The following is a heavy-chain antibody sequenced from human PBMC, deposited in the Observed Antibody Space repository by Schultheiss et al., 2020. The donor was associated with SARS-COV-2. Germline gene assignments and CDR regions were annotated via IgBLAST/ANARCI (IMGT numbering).Heavy chain of an antibody. D-gene: IGHD3-10*01. CDR3: ARIVPEFHCDY. Sequence: GSLRLSCTVSGGSISSSSYYWGWIRQPPGKGLEWIGSIYYSGSTNYNPSLKSRVTISVDTSKNQFSLKLSSVTAADTAVYYCARIVPEFHCDYWGQGTLVTVSS. V-gene: IGHV4-39*07. CDR2: IYYSGST. CDR1: GGSISSSSYY. J-gene: IGHJ4*02.